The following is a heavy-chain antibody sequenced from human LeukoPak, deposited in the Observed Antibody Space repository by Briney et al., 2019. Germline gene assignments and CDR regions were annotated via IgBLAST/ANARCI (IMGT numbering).Heavy chain of an antibody. D-gene: IGHD3-3*01. V-gene: IGHV1-24*01. CDR2: FDPEDGET. CDR3: ATATVLRFLEWLFDY. J-gene: IGHJ4*02. Sequence: ASVKVSCKVSGYTLTELSMHWVRQALGKGLEWMGGFDPEDGETIYAQKFQGRVTMTEDTSTDTAYMELSSLRSEDTAVSYCATATVLRFLEWLFDYWGQGTLVTVSS. CDR1: GYTLTELS.